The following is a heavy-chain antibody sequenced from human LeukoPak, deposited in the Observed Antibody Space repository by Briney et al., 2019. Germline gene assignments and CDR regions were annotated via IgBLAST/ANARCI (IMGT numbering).Heavy chain of an antibody. CDR3: ARGRGDSSSWYFDY. CDR1: GNYW. D-gene: IGHD6-13*01. J-gene: IGHJ4*02. V-gene: IGHV3-74*01. CDR2: INSDGSWT. Sequence: PGGSLRLSCAASGNYWMHWVRQAPGKGLVWVSHINSDGSWTSYADSVKGRFTISKDNAKNTVYLQMNSLRAEDTAVYYCARGRGDSSSWYFDYWGQGTLVTVSS.